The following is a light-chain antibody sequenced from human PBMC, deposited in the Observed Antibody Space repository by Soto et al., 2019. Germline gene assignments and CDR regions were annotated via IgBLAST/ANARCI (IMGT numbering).Light chain of an antibody. CDR3: QKYNSAPLT. J-gene: IGKJ4*01. CDR2: ATS. CDR1: KGIAPY. Sequence: DVQMTQSPSSLSAFVGDRVTITCRASKGIAPYLAWFQQKPGKVPKLLIYATSTLQSGVPSRFSGSGSWTDFTLTINSLQPEDVGTYYCQKYNSAPLTFGGGTKVEIK. V-gene: IGKV1-27*01.